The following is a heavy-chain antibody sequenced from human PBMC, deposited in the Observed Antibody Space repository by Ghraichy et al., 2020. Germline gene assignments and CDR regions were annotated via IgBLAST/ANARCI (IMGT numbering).Heavy chain of an antibody. CDR3: ARAGEYYYDSSGYHTY. CDR1: GFTFSSHW. Sequence: GGSLRLSCAGSGFTFSSHWMSWVRQAPGKGPEWVANIKQDESEKYYVDSVKGRFTISRDNAKNSLYLQMNSLRVEDTAVYYCARAGEYYYDSSGYHTYWGQGTLVTVSS. V-gene: IGHV3-7*01. CDR2: IKQDESEK. D-gene: IGHD3-22*01. J-gene: IGHJ4*02.